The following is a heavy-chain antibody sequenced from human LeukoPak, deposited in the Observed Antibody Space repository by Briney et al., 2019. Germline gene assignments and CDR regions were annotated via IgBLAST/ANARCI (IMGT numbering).Heavy chain of an antibody. CDR1: GFTFSSHA. J-gene: IGHJ4*02. CDR3: AKDLLVGYCSRTSCSGDY. D-gene: IGHD2-2*03. CDR2: ISDGGGST. V-gene: IGHV3-23*01. Sequence: GGSLRLSCAASGFTFSSHALGWVRQAPGKGVEWVSIISDGGGSTYYADSVKCRFTVSRGNSKSTVYLQMHSLRAEDTAVYYCAKDLLVGYCSRTSCSGDYWGQGTLVTVSS.